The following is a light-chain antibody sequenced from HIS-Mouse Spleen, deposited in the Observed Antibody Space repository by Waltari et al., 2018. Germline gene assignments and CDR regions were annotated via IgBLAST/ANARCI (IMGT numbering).Light chain of an antibody. J-gene: IGKJ1*01. CDR2: CAA. Sequence: DIVMTQSPDSLAVSLGERATINCKSSQSVLYSSNNKNYLAWYQQKPGQPPKLLIYCAATRESGFPDRFSGSGSGTDFTLTISSLQAEDVAVYYCQQYYSTPPTFGQGTKVEIK. CDR3: QQYYSTPPT. V-gene: IGKV4-1*01. CDR1: QSVLYSSNNKNY.